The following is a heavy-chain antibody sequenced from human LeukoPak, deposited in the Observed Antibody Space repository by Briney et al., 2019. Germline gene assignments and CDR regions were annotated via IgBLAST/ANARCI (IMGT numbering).Heavy chain of an antibody. V-gene: IGHV3-7*01. Sequence: EGSLRLSCAASGFTFTSYWMSWVRQAPGKGLEWVANINQDGSEKYYVDSVKGRFTISRDNAKNSVYLQMNSLRAEDTAVYYCARGVLNPQLYGYWGQGTLVTVSS. CDR3: ARGVLNPQLYGY. CDR1: GFTFTSYW. J-gene: IGHJ4*02. D-gene: IGHD2-2*01. CDR2: INQDGSEK.